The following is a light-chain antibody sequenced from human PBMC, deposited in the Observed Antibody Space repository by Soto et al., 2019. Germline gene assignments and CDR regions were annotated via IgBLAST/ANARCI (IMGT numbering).Light chain of an antibody. CDR3: SSFTSTNTWV. J-gene: IGLJ3*02. CDR2: EVS. CDR1: SSDVGGYNY. V-gene: IGLV2-14*01. Sequence: QSALTQPRSVSGSPGQSITISCTGTSSDVGGYNYVSWYQQYPGKAPKLLIYEVSNRPSGVSSRFSGSKSGNTASLTISGLQADDEGDYYCSSFTSTNTWVFGGGTKLTVL.